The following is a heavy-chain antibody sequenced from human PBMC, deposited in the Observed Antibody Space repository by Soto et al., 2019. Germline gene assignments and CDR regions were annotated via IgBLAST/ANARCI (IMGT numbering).Heavy chain of an antibody. Sequence: ASVKVSCKASGFTFTSSAMQWVRQARGQRLEWIGWIVVGSGNTNYAQKFQERVTITRDMSTSTAYMELSSLRSEDTAVYYCARDGDRHNAFDIWGQGTMVTVAS. CDR1: GFTFTSSA. V-gene: IGHV1-58*02. J-gene: IGHJ3*02. CDR2: IVVGSGNT. D-gene: IGHD4-17*01. CDR3: ARDGDRHNAFDI.